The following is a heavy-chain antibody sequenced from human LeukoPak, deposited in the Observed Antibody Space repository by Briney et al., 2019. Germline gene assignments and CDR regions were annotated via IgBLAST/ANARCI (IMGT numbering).Heavy chain of an antibody. CDR3: ARSGLAYCGGGCYEPYAEYFQH. V-gene: IGHV3-21*01. D-gene: IGHD2-21*02. Sequence: GGSLRLSCAASGFTFSSYSMNWVRQAPGKGLEWVSSISSSSSYIYYADSVKGRFTISRDNAKNSLYLQMNSLRAEDTAVYYCARSGLAYCGGGCYEPYAEYFQHWGQGTLVTVSS. CDR2: ISSSSSYI. CDR1: GFTFSSYS. J-gene: IGHJ1*01.